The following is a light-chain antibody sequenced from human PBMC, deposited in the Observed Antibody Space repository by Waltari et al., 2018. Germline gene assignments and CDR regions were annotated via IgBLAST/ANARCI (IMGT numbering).Light chain of an antibody. Sequence: QSALTQPRSVSGSPGQSVTISCTGTIIDVGGHNYVPWYQQHPGKAPKLMIYDVNKRPSGVPDRCSGSKSGNTASLTISGLRGEDEADYYCYSYAGSSSFVFGSGTEIIVL. CDR2: DVN. CDR3: YSYAGSSSFV. V-gene: IGLV2-11*01. CDR1: IIDVGGHNY. J-gene: IGLJ1*01.